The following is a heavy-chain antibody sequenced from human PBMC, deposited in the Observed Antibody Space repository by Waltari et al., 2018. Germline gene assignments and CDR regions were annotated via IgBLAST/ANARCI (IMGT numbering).Heavy chain of an antibody. CDR3: TTVGWNYGGYYYYYYMDV. J-gene: IGHJ6*03. Sequence: GLVKPGGSLRLSCAASGFTFSNAWMSWVRQAPGKGLEWVGRIKSKTDGGTTDYAAPVKGRFTISRDDSKNTLYLQMNSLKTEDTAVYYCTTVGWNYGGYYYYYYMDVWGKGTTVTVSS. D-gene: IGHD1-7*01. V-gene: IGHV3-15*01. CDR1: GFTFSNAW. CDR2: IKSKTDGGTT.